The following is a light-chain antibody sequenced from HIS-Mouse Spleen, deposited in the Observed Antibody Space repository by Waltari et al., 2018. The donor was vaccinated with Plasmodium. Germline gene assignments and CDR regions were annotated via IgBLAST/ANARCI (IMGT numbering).Light chain of an antibody. CDR1: ALPKKY. CDR2: EDS. V-gene: IGLV3-10*01. Sequence: SYELTQPPSVSVSPGQTARITCSGDALPKKYAHWYQQKSGQAPVLVISEDSKRPAGIPERFSGSSSGTMATLTISGAQVEDEADYYCYSTDSSGNHRVFGGGTKLTVL. J-gene: IGLJ3*02. CDR3: YSTDSSGNHRV.